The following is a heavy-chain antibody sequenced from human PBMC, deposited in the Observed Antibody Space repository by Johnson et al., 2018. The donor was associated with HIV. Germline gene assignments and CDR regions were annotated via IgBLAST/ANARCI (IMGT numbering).Heavy chain of an antibody. CDR1: GFTLSSYY. J-gene: IGHJ3*02. D-gene: IGHD3-16*01. CDR3: AKDERQMGGWSHAFDI. V-gene: IGHV3-7*01. CDR2: IKQDGSDK. Sequence: VQLVESGGGLVQPGGSLRLSRAASGFTLSSYYMSWVRQAPGKGLEWVANIKQDGSDKYYVDSVKGRFTISRDNSKNTLYLQMNSLRAEDTAVYYCAKDERQMGGWSHAFDIWGQGTMVTVSS.